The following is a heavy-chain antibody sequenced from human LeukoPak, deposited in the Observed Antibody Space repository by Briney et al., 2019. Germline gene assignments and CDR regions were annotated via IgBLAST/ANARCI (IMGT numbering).Heavy chain of an antibody. V-gene: IGHV4-59*01. CDR2: ILHSGGT. D-gene: IGHD2/OR15-2a*01. Sequence: SETLSLTCSVSGDSISDDHWTWIRQPPGKGLEWIGYILHSGGTHYNPSLESRVTISADTSKNQFSLKLKSVTAADTAVYFCARGDFRFDYWGQGALVTVSS. J-gene: IGHJ4*02. CDR1: GDSISDDH. CDR3: ARGDFRFDY.